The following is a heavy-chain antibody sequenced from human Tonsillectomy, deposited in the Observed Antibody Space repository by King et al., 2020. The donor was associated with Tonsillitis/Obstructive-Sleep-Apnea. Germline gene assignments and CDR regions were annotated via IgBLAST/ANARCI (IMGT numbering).Heavy chain of an antibody. Sequence: VQLQESGPGLVKPSETLSLTCTVSGGSISSSSYYWGWIRQPPGKGLEWIGSIYYSGSTYYNPSLKSRVTISVDTSKNQFSLKLSSVTAADRAVYYCAGHPENGASWALDYWGQGTLVTVSS. J-gene: IGHJ4*02. CDR2: IYYSGST. D-gene: IGHD6-13*01. V-gene: IGHV4-39*01. CDR3: AGHPENGASWALDY. CDR1: GGSISSSSYY.